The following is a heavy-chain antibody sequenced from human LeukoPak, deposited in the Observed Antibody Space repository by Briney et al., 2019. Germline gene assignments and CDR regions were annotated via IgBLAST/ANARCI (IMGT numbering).Heavy chain of an antibody. V-gene: IGHV3-23*01. J-gene: IGHJ4*02. Sequence: PGGSLRLSCAASGFTFSTYAMSWVRQTPETGLEWVSAISGSGGSTYYADSVKGRFTISRDNSKNTLYLQMNSLRAEDTAVYYCAKDRGFGEYFPFFYWGQGTLVTVSS. D-gene: IGHD3-10*01. CDR2: ISGSGGST. CDR3: AKDRGFGEYFPFFY. CDR1: GFTFSTYA.